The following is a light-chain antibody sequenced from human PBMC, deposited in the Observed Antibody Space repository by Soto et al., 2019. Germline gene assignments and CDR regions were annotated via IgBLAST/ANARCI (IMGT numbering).Light chain of an antibody. V-gene: IGKV1-33*01. Sequence: DIQMTQSPSSLSASVGDRVTITCQASQDISNYLNWYQQKPGKAPKLLIYDASNLETGFPSRFSGSGSGTDFTFTIISLQPEDIATYYCQQYDNLPFTFGQGTKVEIK. CDR2: DAS. CDR1: QDISNY. J-gene: IGKJ1*01. CDR3: QQYDNLPFT.